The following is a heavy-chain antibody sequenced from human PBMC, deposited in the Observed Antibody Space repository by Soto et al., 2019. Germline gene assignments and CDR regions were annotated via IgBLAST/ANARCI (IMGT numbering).Heavy chain of an antibody. Sequence: SETLSLTCTVSGDNSGVYYWTWMRQPPGKGLEWIGYIYYSGSTYYNPSLKSRVTISVDTSKNQFSLKLASVTAADTAVYYCARVEVPESSSWHPCDPWGQGTLVTVSS. CDR3: ARVEVPESSSWHPCDP. D-gene: IGHD6-13*01. CDR1: GDNSGVYY. J-gene: IGHJ5*02. CDR2: IYYSGST. V-gene: IGHV4-59*12.